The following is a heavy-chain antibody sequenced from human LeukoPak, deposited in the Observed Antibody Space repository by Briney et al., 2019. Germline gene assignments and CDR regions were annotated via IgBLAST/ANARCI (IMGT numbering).Heavy chain of an antibody. Sequence: GGSLRLSCAASGFTFGDTWMNWVRQVPGQGLEWVANIKQDGSEKFYVASVKGRFTISRDNAKGSVYLQMNSLRAEDTAVYYCTRGLGEHGGVSDRWGQGTLVIVS. CDR3: TRGLGEHGGVSDR. V-gene: IGHV3-7*01. D-gene: IGHD3-16*01. CDR2: IKQDGSEK. CDR1: GFTFGDTW. J-gene: IGHJ5*02.